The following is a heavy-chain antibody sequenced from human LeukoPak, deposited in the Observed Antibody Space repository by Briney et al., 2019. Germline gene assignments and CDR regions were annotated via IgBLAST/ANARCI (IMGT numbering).Heavy chain of an antibody. CDR1: GYTFTDYY. V-gene: IGHV1-18*04. D-gene: IGHD6-13*01. J-gene: IGHJ4*02. CDR3: ARYPLSYSGNWHYYFDY. CDR2: ISAYNGNT. Sequence: ASVKVSCKASGYTFTDYYIHWVRQAPGQGLEWMGWISAYNGNTNYAQNLQDRVFMNTDTSTSTAYMELRSLRSDDTAVYYCARYPLSYSGNWHYYFDYWGQGTRVTVSS.